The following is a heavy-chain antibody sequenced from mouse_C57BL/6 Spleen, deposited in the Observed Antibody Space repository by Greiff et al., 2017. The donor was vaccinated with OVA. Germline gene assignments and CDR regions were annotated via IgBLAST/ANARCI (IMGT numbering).Heavy chain of an antibody. J-gene: IGHJ4*01. CDR2: ISNGGGST. V-gene: IGHV5-12*01. CDR3: ARFGSSYYAMDY. D-gene: IGHD1-1*01. Sequence: EVMLVESGGGLVQPGGSLKLSCAASGFTFSDYYMYWVRQTPEKRLEWVAYISNGGGSTYYPDTVKGRFTISRDNAKNTLYLQMSRLKSEDTAMYYCARFGSSYYAMDYWGQGTSVTVSS. CDR1: GFTFSDYY.